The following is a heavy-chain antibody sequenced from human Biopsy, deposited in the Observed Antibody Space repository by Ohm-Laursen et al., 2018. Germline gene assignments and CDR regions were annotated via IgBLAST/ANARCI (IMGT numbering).Heavy chain of an antibody. Sequence: SLRLSCAASGFPFTNAWMSWVRQAPGKGLEWVGRIKSKTGGGTIDYAASVKGRFSISRDDSKNTLYLQMNGLKTEDTAVYYCLSNWLDPWGQGTLVTVSS. V-gene: IGHV3-15*01. CDR3: LSNWLDP. CDR2: IKSKTGGGTI. J-gene: IGHJ5*02. CDR1: GFPFTNAW.